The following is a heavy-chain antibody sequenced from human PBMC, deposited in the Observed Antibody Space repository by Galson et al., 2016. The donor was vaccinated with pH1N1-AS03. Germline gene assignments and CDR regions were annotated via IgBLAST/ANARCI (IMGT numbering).Heavy chain of an antibody. J-gene: IGHJ5*02. V-gene: IGHV1-18*04. CDR3: SRAAPFDP. CDR2: ISPYNGQT. Sequence: SVKVSCKASGYTFPNFGMSWARQAPGQGLEWMGWISPYNGQTQYAQRLEGRVTMTTDTSTNTAYLELRSLTYDDTDVYLCSRAAPFDPWGHGTLVIVSS. CDR1: GYTFPNFG. D-gene: IGHD2-15*01.